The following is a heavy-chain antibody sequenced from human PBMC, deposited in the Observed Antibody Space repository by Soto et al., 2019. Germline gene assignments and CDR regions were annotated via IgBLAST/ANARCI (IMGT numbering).Heavy chain of an antibody. CDR2: IRNKANGHTV. CDR1: GFTFSDHY. J-gene: IGHJ4*02. CDR3: ARVLFVASGWTTDH. D-gene: IGHD6-19*01. V-gene: IGHV3-72*01. Sequence: VQLVESGGNLVQPGGSLRLSCAVSGFTFSDHYMDWVRQAPGKGLEWVGRIRNKANGHTVEYAASVRGRFTISTDDSRHALYLQMNSLKSEDSARYYCARVLFVASGWTTDHWGQGTLVTVSS.